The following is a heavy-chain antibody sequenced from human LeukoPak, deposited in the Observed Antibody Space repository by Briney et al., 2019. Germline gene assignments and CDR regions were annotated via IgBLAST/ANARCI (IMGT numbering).Heavy chain of an antibody. V-gene: IGHV3-23*01. CDR3: AKDPTYYYDSSGYYLGY. CDR1: GFTFSSYA. CDR2: ISGSGGST. Sequence: AGGSLRLSCAASGFTFSSYAMSWVRQAPGKGLEWVSAISGSGGSTYYADSVKGRFTISRDNSKNTLYLQMNSLRAEDTAVYYCAKDPTYYYDSSGYYLGYWGLGTLVTVSS. D-gene: IGHD3-22*01. J-gene: IGHJ4*02.